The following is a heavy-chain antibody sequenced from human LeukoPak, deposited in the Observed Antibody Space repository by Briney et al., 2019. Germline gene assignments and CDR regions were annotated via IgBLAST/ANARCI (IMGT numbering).Heavy chain of an antibody. CDR2: SNSDGSST. CDR3: ARGAGIYYTTGWTGWFDP. J-gene: IGHJ5*02. V-gene: IGHV3-74*01. CDR1: GFTFNRHW. Sequence: GGSLRLSCAASGFTFNRHWMHWVRQAPGKGLVWVSRSNSDGSSTVYADSVKGRFTISRDNAKNTLYLQMNSLRAEDTAVYYCARGAGIYYTTGWTGWFDPWGQGTLVTVTS. D-gene: IGHD6-19*01.